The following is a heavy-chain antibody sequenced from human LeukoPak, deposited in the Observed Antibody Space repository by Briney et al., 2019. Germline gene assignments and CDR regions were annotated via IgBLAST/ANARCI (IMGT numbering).Heavy chain of an antibody. Sequence: PGGSLRLSCEASGFTFSSYGMSWVRQAPGKGLEWVSAITTSGGSTNYADSVKGRFTISRDNSKSTLYLQMNSLRAEDTAVYYCARDLVGARDYYYYYGMDVWGQGTTVTVSS. CDR1: GFTFSSYG. CDR2: ITTSGGST. D-gene: IGHD1-26*01. CDR3: ARDLVGARDYYYYYGMDV. J-gene: IGHJ6*02. V-gene: IGHV3-23*01.